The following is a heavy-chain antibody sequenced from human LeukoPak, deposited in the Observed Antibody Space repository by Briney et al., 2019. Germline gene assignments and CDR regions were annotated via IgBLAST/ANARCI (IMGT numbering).Heavy chain of an antibody. CDR2: IYYSGTT. CDR3: ARHVNTTTGAPIGWFDP. CDR1: GGSISSSNYN. V-gene: IGHV4-39*01. Sequence: SETLSLTCTVSGGSISSSNYNWGWIRQPPGKGPEWIASIYYSGTTYYNPSLKSRVAISVDTSKNQFSLKLTSVTAADTAVYYCARHVNTTTGAPIGWFDPWGQGTLVTVSS. D-gene: IGHD2/OR15-2a*01. J-gene: IGHJ5*02.